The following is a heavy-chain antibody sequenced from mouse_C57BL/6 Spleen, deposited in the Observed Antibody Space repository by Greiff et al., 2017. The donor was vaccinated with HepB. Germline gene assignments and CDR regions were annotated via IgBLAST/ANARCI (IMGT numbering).Heavy chain of an antibody. V-gene: IGHV1-80*01. CDR3: ARLDYYGSSYGAMDY. CDR2: IYPGDGDT. J-gene: IGHJ4*01. D-gene: IGHD1-1*01. CDR1: GYAFSSYW. Sequence: VQLQQSGAELVKPGASVKISCKASGYAFSSYWMNWVMQRPGKGLEWIGQIYPGDGDTNYNGKFKGKATLTADKSSSTAYMQLSSLTSEDSAVYFCARLDYYGSSYGAMDYWGQGTSVTVSS.